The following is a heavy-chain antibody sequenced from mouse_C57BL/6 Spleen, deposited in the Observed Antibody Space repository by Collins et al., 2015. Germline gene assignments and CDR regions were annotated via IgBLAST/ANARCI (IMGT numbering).Heavy chain of an antibody. CDR3: ARRDYYGSSYIDY. CDR1: GYTFTSYW. J-gene: IGHJ2*01. V-gene: IGHV1-64*01. D-gene: IGHD1-1*01. Sequence: QVQLQQPGAELVKPGASVKVSCKASGYTFTSYWMHWVKQRPGQGLEWIGMIHPNSGSTNYNEKFKSKATLTVDKSSSTAYMQLSSLTSEDSAVYYCARRDYYGSSYIDYWGQGTTLTVSS. CDR2: IHPNSGST.